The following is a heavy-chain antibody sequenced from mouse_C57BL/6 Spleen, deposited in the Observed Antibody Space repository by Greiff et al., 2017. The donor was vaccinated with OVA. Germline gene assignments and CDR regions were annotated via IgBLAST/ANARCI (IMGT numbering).Heavy chain of an antibody. CDR1: GFTFSDYG. Sequence: EVMLVESGGGLVKPGGSLKLSCAASGFTFSDYGMHWVRQAPEKGLEWVAYISSGSSTIYYADTVKGRFTISRDNAKNTLFLQMTSLRSDDTAMYYCARSTIVTTTLDYWGQGTTLTVSS. D-gene: IGHD2-12*01. CDR2: ISSGSSTI. J-gene: IGHJ2*01. V-gene: IGHV5-17*01. CDR3: ARSTIVTTTLDY.